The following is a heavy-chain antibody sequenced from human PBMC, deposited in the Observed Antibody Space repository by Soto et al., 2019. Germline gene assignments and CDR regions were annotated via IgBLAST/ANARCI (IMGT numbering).Heavy chain of an antibody. Sequence: AWESRSLTCSVAGVSISSDYWSWIRQPPGKGLEWIGYIRYSGSTDYNPSLKSRVTTSVDTSKNHFSLKLSSVTAADTAVYHCARGRDGYKFPFDTWGQGTMVS. V-gene: IGHV4-59*01. D-gene: IGHD5-12*01. CDR2: IRYSGST. CDR3: ARGRDGYKFPFDT. J-gene: IGHJ3*02. CDR1: GVSISSDY.